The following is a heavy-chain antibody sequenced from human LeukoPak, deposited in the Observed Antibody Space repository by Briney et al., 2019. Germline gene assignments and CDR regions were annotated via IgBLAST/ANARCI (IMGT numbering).Heavy chain of an antibody. CDR3: AKANWVSNADAVW. J-gene: IGHJ4*02. Sequence: GGSLRLSCAASGFSFRNYAMSWVRQAPARGREWVSSLRGNDETFYADSVKGRFTLSRDDSKNTVYLQLNNLRVEDTAIYYCAKANWVSNADAVWWGQGTQVTVSS. CDR2: LRGNDET. CDR1: GFSFRNYA. V-gene: IGHV3-23*01. D-gene: IGHD1-1*01.